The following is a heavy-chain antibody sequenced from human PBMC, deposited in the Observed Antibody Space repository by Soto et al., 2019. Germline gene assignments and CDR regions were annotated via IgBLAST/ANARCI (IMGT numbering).Heavy chain of an antibody. Sequence: GESLKISCKVSGYSFPNYWIGWVRQMPGKGIEWMGIIYPGDSDIRYSPSFQGQVTISADKSISTAYLQWSSLKASDTAMYFCARLESLVKTLRKAFDIRGQGTMVTVSS. CDR3: ARLESLVKTLRKAFDI. CDR2: IYPGDSDI. V-gene: IGHV5-51*01. D-gene: IGHD2-15*01. J-gene: IGHJ3*02. CDR1: GYSFPNYW.